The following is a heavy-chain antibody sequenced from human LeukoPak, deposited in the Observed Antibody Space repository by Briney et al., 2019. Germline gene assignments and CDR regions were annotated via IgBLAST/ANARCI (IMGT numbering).Heavy chain of an antibody. CDR3: ARRPRDSSGYYLGAFHA. D-gene: IGHD3-22*01. CDR2: IGASGADT. J-gene: IGHJ3*01. CDR1: GFTFGSYA. Sequence: GGSLRLSCEASGFTFGSYAMTWVRQAPGKGLDWVSVIGASGADTYYADYVKGRFTISRDNAKNTLYLHMRSLRAEDTAVYFCARRPRDSSGYYLGAFHAWGQGTTVTVSS. V-gene: IGHV3-23*01.